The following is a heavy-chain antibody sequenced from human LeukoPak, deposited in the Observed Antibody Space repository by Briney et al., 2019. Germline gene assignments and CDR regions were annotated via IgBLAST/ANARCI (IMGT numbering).Heavy chain of an antibody. J-gene: IGHJ4*02. CDR2: ISSSGSTI. Sequence: GGSLRLSCAASGFTFSDYYMSWIRQAPGKGLEWVSYISSSGSTIYYADSVKGRFTISRDNAKNSLYLQVNSLRAEDTAVYYCARGGTSGYSSTSHFWGGTYYFDYWGQGSLVTVSS. CDR1: GFTFSDYY. V-gene: IGHV3-11*04. D-gene: IGHD2-2*01. CDR3: ARGGTSGYSSTSHFWGGTYYFDY.